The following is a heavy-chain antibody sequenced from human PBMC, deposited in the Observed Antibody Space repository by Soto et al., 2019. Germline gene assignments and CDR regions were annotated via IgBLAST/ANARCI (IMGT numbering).Heavy chain of an antibody. V-gene: IGHV4-59*01. J-gene: IGHJ4*02. CDR3: AHSLSSSSRCYFDY. Sequence: SETLSLTCTVSGGYISTYYWSWIRQPPGKGLEWIGYIYFSGSTSYSPSLESRVTITKDTSKNQVVLTMTNMDPVDTATYYCAHSLSSSSRCYFDYWGQGTLVTVSS. D-gene: IGHD6-6*01. CDR1: GGYISTYY. CDR2: IYFSGST.